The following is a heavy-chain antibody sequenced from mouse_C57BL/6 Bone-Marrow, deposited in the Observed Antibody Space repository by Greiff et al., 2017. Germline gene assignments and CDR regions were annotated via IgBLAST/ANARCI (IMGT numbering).Heavy chain of an antibody. V-gene: IGHV5-4*03. D-gene: IGHD1-1*01. Sequence: EVKLVESGGGLVKPGGSLKLSCAASGFTFSSYAMSWVRQTPEKRLEWVATISDGGSYTYYPDNVKGRFTISRDNAKNNLYLQMSHLKSEDTAMYYWASPRRITTPEENAMDYWGQGTSVTVSA. CDR2: ISDGGSYT. J-gene: IGHJ4*01. CDR3: ASPRRITTPEENAMDY. CDR1: GFTFSSYA.